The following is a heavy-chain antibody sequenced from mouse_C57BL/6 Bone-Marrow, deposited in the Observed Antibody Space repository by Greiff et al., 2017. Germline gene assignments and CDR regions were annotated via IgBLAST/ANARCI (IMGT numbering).Heavy chain of an antibody. CDR3: ARQGEGYYDAMDY. CDR1: GFSLTSYG. CDR2: IWSDGST. Sequence: VKLLESGPGLVAPSPSLSITCTVSGFSLTSYGVHWVRQPPGKGLEWLVVIWSDGSTTYNSALNSRLSISKDNSKSQVFLKMNSLQTDDTAMYYCARQGEGYYDAMDYWGQGTSVTVSS. J-gene: IGHJ4*01. V-gene: IGHV2-6-1*01.